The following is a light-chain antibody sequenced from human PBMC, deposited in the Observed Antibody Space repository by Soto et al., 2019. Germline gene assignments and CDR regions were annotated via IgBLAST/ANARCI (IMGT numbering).Light chain of an antibody. V-gene: IGKV3-20*01. Sequence: EKMLTLSLASMSVYPWAQATPSCRARQSVTNSYVAWYQQKPGQAPRLLIYGASSRATGIPDRFSGSGSGTDFTLTISSLEPEDFAVYYCQQYGSSPRTFGPGTNVDIK. CDR2: GAS. J-gene: IGKJ3*01. CDR3: QQYGSSPRT. CDR1: QSVTNSY.